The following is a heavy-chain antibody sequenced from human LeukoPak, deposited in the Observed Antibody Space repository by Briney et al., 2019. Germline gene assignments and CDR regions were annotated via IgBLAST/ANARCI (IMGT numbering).Heavy chain of an antibody. J-gene: IGHJ2*01. CDR1: GYTFTSYG. V-gene: IGHV1-18*01. CDR3: ARDLAAAASPYWYFDL. CDR2: ISAYNGNT. D-gene: IGHD6-13*01. Sequence: ASVKVSCKASGYTFTSYGISWVRQAPGQGLEWMGWISAYNGNTNYAQKLQGRVTMTTDTSTSTAYMELRSLRSDDTAVYYCARDLAAAASPYWYFDLWGRGTLVTVSS.